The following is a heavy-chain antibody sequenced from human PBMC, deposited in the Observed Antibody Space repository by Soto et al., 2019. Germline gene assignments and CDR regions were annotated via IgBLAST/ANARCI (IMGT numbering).Heavy chain of an antibody. CDR2: IVPIYRTA. CDR1: GFSFTSSG. V-gene: IGHV1-69*13. J-gene: IGHJ4*02. CDR3: ARDSGAKLSSS. D-gene: IGHD6-13*01. Sequence: ASVKVSCKASGFSFTSSGFNWVRQARGQGLEWLGGIVPIYRTADYAQKFQGRVTITADESTRTVYMELSSLKSQDTALYYCARDSGAKLSSSWGQGTLVTVSS.